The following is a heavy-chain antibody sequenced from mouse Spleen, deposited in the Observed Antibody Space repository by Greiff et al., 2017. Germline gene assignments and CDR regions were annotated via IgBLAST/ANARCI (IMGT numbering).Heavy chain of an antibody. Sequence: EVKLQESGGGLVKPGGSLKLSCAASGFTFSDYGMHWVRQAPEKGLEWVAYISSGSSTIYYADTVKGRFTISRDNAKNTLFLQMTSLRSEDTAMYYCARYDGYYFDYWGQGTTLTVSS. J-gene: IGHJ2*01. CDR1: GFTFSDYG. CDR2: ISSGSSTI. V-gene: IGHV5-17*01. D-gene: IGHD2-12*01. CDR3: ARYDGYYFDY.